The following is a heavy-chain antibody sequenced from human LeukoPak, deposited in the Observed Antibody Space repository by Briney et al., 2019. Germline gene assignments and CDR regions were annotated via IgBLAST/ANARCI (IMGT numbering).Heavy chain of an antibody. CDR3: AKQLLGIAVSGTAY. Sequence: GGSLRLSCAASGFTFSSYAMSWVRQAPGEGVEWVSTISGSGGSTYYADSVKGRFTIFRDNSKNTLYLQMNSLRAEDTAVYYCAKQLLGIAVSGTAYWGQGTLVTVSS. CDR2: ISGSGGST. CDR1: GFTFSSYA. D-gene: IGHD6-19*01. J-gene: IGHJ4*02. V-gene: IGHV3-23*01.